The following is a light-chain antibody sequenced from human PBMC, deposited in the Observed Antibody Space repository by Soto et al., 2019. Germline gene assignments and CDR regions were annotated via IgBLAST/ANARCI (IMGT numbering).Light chain of an antibody. V-gene: IGKV3-20*01. CDR2: GAS. CDR3: QQYGSSGT. J-gene: IGKJ1*01. Sequence: EIVMTQSPSTLSVSPVDGATLSGRASQSVDSNLAWYQQKPGQTPRLLIYGASNRATGIPDRFSGSGSGTDFTLTISRLEPEDFAVYYCQQYGSSGTFGQGTKVDIK. CDR1: QSVDSN.